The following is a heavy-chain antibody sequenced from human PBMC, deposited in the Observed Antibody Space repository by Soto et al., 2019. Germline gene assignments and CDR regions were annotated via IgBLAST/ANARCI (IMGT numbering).Heavy chain of an antibody. Sequence: NLSCKSAGGTFSVDISSWVRQAPGQGLEWMGRIIPILGIANYAQKFQGRVTITADKSTSTAYMELSSLRSEDTAVYYCASIGEADDFWSGYQSFLDYWGQGTLVTSPQ. CDR2: IIPILGIA. D-gene: IGHD3-3*01. J-gene: IGHJ4*02. CDR1: GGTFSVDI. V-gene: IGHV1-69*02. CDR3: ASIGEADDFWSGYQSFLDY.